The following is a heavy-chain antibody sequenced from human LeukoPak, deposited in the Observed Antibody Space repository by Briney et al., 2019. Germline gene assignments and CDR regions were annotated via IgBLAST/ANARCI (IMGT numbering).Heavy chain of an antibody. CDR3: ARQYSSSWRSFDY. D-gene: IGHD6-13*01. CDR1: GFTFSSCA. J-gene: IGHJ4*02. CDR2: ISYDGSNK. Sequence: PGGSLRLSCAASGFTFSSCAMHWVRQAPGKGLEWVAVISYDGSNKYYADSVKGRFTISRDNSKNTLYLQMNSLRAEDTAVYYCARQYSSSWRSFDYWGQGTLVTVSS. V-gene: IGHV3-30-3*01.